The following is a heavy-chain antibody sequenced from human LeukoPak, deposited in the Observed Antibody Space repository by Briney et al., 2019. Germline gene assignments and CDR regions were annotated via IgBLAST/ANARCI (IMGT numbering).Heavy chain of an antibody. V-gene: IGHV5-51*01. D-gene: IGHD6-6*01. CDR1: GYSINNYW. CDR3: ARQSSARSSSYGLDV. J-gene: IGHJ6*02. Sequence: GESLKISCKGSGYSINNYWIGWVRQMPGKGLEWMGIIYPHDSDTRYSPSSQGQVTISVDKSTSTAYLQWSDLKASDSAMYYCARQSSARSSSYGLDVWGQGTTVTVSS. CDR2: IYPHDSDT.